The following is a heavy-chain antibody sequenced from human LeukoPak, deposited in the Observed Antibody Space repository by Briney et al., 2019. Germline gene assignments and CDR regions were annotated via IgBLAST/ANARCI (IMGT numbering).Heavy chain of an antibody. CDR2: INPNSGGT. CDR1: GYTFTGYY. Sequence: ASVKVSCKASGYTFTGYYMHWVRQAPGQGLEWMGWINPNSGGTNYAQKFQGRVTMTRNTSISTAYMELSRLRSDDTAVYYCARDLPWTNQLIAVAGKNWFDPWGQGTLVTVSS. V-gene: IGHV1-2*02. D-gene: IGHD6-19*01. J-gene: IGHJ5*02. CDR3: ARDLPWTNQLIAVAGKNWFDP.